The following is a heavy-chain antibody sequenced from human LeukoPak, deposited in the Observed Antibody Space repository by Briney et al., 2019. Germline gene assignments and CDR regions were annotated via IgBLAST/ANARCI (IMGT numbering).Heavy chain of an antibody. CDR1: GGTFSSYA. CDR2: IIPIFGTA. D-gene: IGHD6-13*01. V-gene: IGHV1-69*05. Sequence: SVKVSCKASGGTFSSYAISWVRQAPGQGLEWMGGIIPIFGTANYAQKFQGRVTITTDESTSTAYMELSSLRSEDTAVYYCARDAVNVAAAGTRYYYMDVWGKGTTVTVSS. J-gene: IGHJ6*03. CDR3: ARDAVNVAAAGTRYYYMDV.